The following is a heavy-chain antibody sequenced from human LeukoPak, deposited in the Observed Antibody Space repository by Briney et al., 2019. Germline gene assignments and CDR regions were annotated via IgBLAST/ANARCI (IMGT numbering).Heavy chain of an antibody. V-gene: IGHV3-7*01. Sequence: GGSLRLSCAASGFTFSSYWMTWVRQAPGKGLEWVAKIKQDGSEKYYVDSVKGRFTISRDNAKNSLYLQMNSLRAEDTAVYYCARDPTTSQGSDAFDIWGRGTRVTVSS. D-gene: IGHD1-1*01. CDR3: ARDPTTSQGSDAFDI. J-gene: IGHJ3*02. CDR2: IKQDGSEK. CDR1: GFTFSSYW.